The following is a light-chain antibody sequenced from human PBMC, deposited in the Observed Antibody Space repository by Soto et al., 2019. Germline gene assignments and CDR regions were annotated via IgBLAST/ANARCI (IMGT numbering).Light chain of an antibody. Sequence: VLTQSPGTLSLSPGERAALSCRASESVSGSYIAWYQQKVGQSPRLLIYGASNRATGIPDRFSGSGSGTDFTLTIRRLEPEDFAMYYCQQYGRTFGLGTKVEMK. V-gene: IGKV3-20*01. J-gene: IGKJ1*01. CDR3: QQYGRT. CDR1: ESVSGSY. CDR2: GAS.